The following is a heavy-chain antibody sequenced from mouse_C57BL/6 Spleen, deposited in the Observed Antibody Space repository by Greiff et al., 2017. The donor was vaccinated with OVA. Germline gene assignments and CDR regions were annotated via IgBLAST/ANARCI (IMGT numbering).Heavy chain of an antibody. Sequence: VQLQQSGPELVKPGASVKISCKASGYAFSSSWMNWVKQRPGKGLEWIGRIYPGDGDTNYNGKFKGKATRTADKSSSTAYMQLSSLTSEDSAVYFCARSPYSNIDYWGQGTTLTVSS. CDR2: IYPGDGDT. J-gene: IGHJ2*01. V-gene: IGHV1-82*01. D-gene: IGHD2-5*01. CDR3: ARSPYSNIDY. CDR1: GYAFSSSW.